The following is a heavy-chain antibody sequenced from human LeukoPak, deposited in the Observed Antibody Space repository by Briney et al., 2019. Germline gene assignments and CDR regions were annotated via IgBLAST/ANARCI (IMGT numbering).Heavy chain of an antibody. CDR3: ARDDYGDNTVLFDP. CDR2: ISAYNGNT. J-gene: IGHJ5*02. V-gene: IGHV1-18*01. D-gene: IGHD4-17*01. Sequence: GASVKVSCKASGYTFTSYGISWVRQAPGQGLEWMGWISAYNGNTNYAQKLQGRVTMTTDTSTSTAYMELRSLRSDDTAVYYCARDDYGDNTVLFDPWGQGTLVTVSS. CDR1: GYTFTSYG.